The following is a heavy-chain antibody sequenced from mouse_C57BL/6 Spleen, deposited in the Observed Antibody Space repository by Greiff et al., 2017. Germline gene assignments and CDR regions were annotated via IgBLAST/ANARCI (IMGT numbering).Heavy chain of an antibody. Sequence: EVMLVESGGGLVQPGGSMKLSCVASGFTFSNYWMNWVRQSPEKGLEWVAQIRLKSDNYATHYAESVKGRFTISRDDSKSSVYLQMNNLRAEDTGIYYCTGLWDEDYFDYWGQGTTLTVSS. CDR3: TGLWDEDYFDY. CDR2: IRLKSDNYAT. V-gene: IGHV6-3*01. D-gene: IGHD4-1*01. J-gene: IGHJ2*01. CDR1: GFTFSNYW.